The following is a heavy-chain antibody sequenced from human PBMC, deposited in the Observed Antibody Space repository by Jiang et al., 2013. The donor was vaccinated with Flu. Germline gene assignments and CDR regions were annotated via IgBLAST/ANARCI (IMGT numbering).Heavy chain of an antibody. CDR1: GDSVSSKSVA. J-gene: IGHJ4*02. D-gene: IGHD6-13*01. V-gene: IGHV6-1*01. CDR3: ARGLYDSSWSAFDY. Sequence: QTLSLTCAISGDSVSSKSVAWNWIRQSPSRGLEWLGRTYYRSKWFTDYAVSVKSRITINPDTSKNQFSLQLNSVTPEDTAVYYCARGLYDSSWSAFDYWGQGTLVSVSS. CDR2: TYYRSKWFT.